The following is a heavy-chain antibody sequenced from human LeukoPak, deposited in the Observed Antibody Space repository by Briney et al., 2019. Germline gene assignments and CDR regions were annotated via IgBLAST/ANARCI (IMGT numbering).Heavy chain of an antibody. CDR2: ISSSSSYI. J-gene: IGHJ4*02. Sequence: GSLRLSCAASGFTFSSYSMNWVRQAPGKGLEWVSSISSSSSYIYYADSVKGRFTISRDNAKNSLYLQMNSLRAEDTAVYYCARALGEMAKRKPFDYWGQGTLVTVSS. CDR1: GFTFSSYS. D-gene: IGHD5-24*01. CDR3: ARALGEMAKRKPFDY. V-gene: IGHV3-21*01.